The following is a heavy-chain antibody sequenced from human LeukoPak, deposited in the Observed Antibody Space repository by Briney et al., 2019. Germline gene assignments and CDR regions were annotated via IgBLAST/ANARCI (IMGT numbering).Heavy chain of an antibody. J-gene: IGHJ4*02. CDR2: IYSDAST. Sequence: PGGSLRLSCAASGFTVSSNYMSWVRQAPGEGLGWVSIIYSDASTYSADALRGPFTSSRDNSKNTLYLQMNSLRAEDTAVYNCARDFAPYGDYVLGYWGQGTPVTVSS. CDR3: ARDFAPYGDYVLGY. V-gene: IGHV3-53*01. CDR1: GFTVSSNY. D-gene: IGHD4-17*01.